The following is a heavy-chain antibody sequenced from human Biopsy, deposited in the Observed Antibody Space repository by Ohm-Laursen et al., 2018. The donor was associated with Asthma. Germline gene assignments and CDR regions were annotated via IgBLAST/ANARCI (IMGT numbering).Heavy chain of an antibody. Sequence: GSLRLSCAASGFAVSRDHMFWVRQAPGKGLEWVSVIYSGGTSHTADSVRGRFTISRDYSKNTLYLQMHSLRAEDTAVYYCARSDCGSGGYCYIPFYFWGQGTLVTVSS. CDR2: IYSGGTS. CDR1: GFAVSRDH. CDR3: ARSDCGSGGYCYIPFYF. J-gene: IGHJ4*02. V-gene: IGHV3-66*02. D-gene: IGHD2-21*02.